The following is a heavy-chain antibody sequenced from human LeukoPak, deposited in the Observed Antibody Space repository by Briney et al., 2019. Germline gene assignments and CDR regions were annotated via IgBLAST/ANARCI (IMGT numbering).Heavy chain of an antibody. Sequence: GGSLRLSCEASGFTFNTYAIYWVRQAPGKGLEWVSGICGSGGCTYYADSVKGRFNISRDNSKNTVYLQMNSLTADDTDVYYCAKTTVGYSSGRYPGWPADCWGQGTLVTVSS. CDR1: GFTFNTYA. D-gene: IGHD6-19*01. CDR2: ICGSGGCT. CDR3: AKTTVGYSSGRYPGWPADC. J-gene: IGHJ4*02. V-gene: IGHV3-23*01.